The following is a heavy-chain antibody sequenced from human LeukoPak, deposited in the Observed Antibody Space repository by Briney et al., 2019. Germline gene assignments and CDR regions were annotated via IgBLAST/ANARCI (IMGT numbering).Heavy chain of an antibody. D-gene: IGHD4-17*01. Sequence: PSETLSLTCTVSGGSISSGGYYWSWIRQHPGKGLEWIGYIYYSGSTYYNPSLKSRVTISVGTSKNQFSLKLSSVTAADTAVYYCARAGDTTVTIFDYWGRGTLVTVSS. J-gene: IGHJ4*02. V-gene: IGHV4-31*03. CDR3: ARAGDTTVTIFDY. CDR2: IYYSGST. CDR1: GGSISSGGYY.